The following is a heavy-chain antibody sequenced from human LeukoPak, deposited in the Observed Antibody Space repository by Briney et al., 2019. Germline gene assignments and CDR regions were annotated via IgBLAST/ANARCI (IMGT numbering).Heavy chain of an antibody. CDR1: GFTFSSYA. CDR3: ARGEHDYGDYDPDY. CDR2: ISSSSSYI. V-gene: IGHV3-21*04. Sequence: PGGSLRLSCAASGFTFSSYAMSWVRQTTGKGLEWVSSISSSSSYIYYADSVKGRFTISRDNAKNSLYLQMNSLRVEDTAVYYCARGEHDYGDYDPDYWGQGTLVTVSS. D-gene: IGHD4-17*01. J-gene: IGHJ4*02.